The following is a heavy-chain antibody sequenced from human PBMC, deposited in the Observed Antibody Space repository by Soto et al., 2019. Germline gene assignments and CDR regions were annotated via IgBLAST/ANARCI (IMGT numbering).Heavy chain of an antibody. CDR2: INHSGTT. CDR3: ARVCGGDCYSFYD. CDR1: GGSFSGYY. J-gene: IGHJ4*02. Sequence: QVQLQQWGAGLLKPSETLSLTCAVYGGSFSGYYWSWIRQPPGKGLEWIGEINHSGTTNYNSSLKSRVTISLDTSTNQFSLKLSSVTAADTAVYYCARVCGGDCYSFYDWGQGTLVTVSS. D-gene: IGHD2-21*02. V-gene: IGHV4-34*01.